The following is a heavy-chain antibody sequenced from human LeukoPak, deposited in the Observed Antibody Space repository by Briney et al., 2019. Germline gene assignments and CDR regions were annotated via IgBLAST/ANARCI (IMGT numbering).Heavy chain of an antibody. D-gene: IGHD3-22*01. J-gene: IGHJ4*02. CDR2: IYYSGST. CDR1: GGSISSSSFY. V-gene: IGHV4-39*01. CDR3: ATYFYDSTAYYLGFDY. Sequence: PSETLSLTCTVSGGSISSSSFYWGWIRQPPGKGLEWIGSIYYSGSTYYNPSLKSRVTMSVDTSKNQFSLQLSSVTAADTAVYYCATYFYDSTAYYLGFDYWGQGTLVTVSS.